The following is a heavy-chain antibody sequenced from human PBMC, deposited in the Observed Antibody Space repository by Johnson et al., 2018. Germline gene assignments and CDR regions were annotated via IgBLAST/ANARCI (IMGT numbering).Heavy chain of an antibody. CDR1: GFTFSSYG. CDR3: AKDGTGYSSSWRNYYGMDV. Sequence: QVQLVESGGGVVQPGRSLRLSCAASGFTFSSYGMHWVRQAPGKGLEWVAVISYDGSNKYYADSVKGRFTISRDNSKNTLYLQMNSLRAEDTAVYYCAKDGTGYSSSWRNYYGMDVWGQGATVTVSS. CDR2: ISYDGSNK. V-gene: IGHV3-30*18. D-gene: IGHD6-13*01. J-gene: IGHJ6*02.